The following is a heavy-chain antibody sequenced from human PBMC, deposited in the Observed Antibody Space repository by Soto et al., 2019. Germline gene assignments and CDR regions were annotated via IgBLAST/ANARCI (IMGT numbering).Heavy chain of an antibody. D-gene: IGHD3-16*02. CDR2: IYSGGST. J-gene: IGHJ3*02. CDR1: GFTVSSNY. V-gene: IGHV3-53*04. Sequence: EVQLVESGGGLVQPGGSLRLSCAASGFTVSSNYMSWVRQAPGKGLEWVSVIYSGGSTYYADSVKGRFTISRHNSKNTLYLQMNSLRAEDTAVHYCARGYPYRRPIDAFDIWGQGTMVTVSS. CDR3: ARGYPYRRPIDAFDI.